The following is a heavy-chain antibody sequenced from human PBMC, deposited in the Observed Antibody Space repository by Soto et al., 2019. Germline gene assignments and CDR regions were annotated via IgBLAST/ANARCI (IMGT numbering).Heavy chain of an antibody. D-gene: IGHD3-22*01. CDR1: GGSISSGGYS. CDR2: IYHSGST. Sequence: PSETLSLTCAVSGGSISSGGYSWSWIRQPPGKGLEWIGYIYHSGSTYYNPSLKSRVTISVDRSKNQFSLKLSSVTAADTAVYYCARATYYYDSSGYRRGYYFDYWGQGTLVTVSS. J-gene: IGHJ4*02. CDR3: ARATYYYDSSGYRRGYYFDY. V-gene: IGHV4-30-2*01.